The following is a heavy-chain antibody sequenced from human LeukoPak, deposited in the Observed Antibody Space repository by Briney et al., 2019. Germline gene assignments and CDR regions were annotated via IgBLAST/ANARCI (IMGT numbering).Heavy chain of an antibody. D-gene: IGHD1-26*01. CDR3: ARDLLVGATAFDF. CDR2: ITTDGDRT. CDR1: GFTFNSYA. Sequence: GGSLRLSCVASGFTFNSYAMHWVRQAPGKGLEYVSAITTDGDRTYYANSVRGRFTISRGNSKNTLYLQMGSLRAEDMAVYYCARDLLVGATAFDFWGQGTMVTVSS. J-gene: IGHJ3*01. V-gene: IGHV3-64*01.